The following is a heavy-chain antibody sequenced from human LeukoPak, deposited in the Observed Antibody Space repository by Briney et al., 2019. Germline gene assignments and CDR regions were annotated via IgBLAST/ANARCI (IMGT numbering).Heavy chain of an antibody. D-gene: IGHD3-22*01. CDR3: AKEGDSSGYSSDY. J-gene: IGHJ4*02. CDR2: ISYDGSNK. V-gene: IGHV3-30*18. Sequence: GRSLRLSCAASGFTFSSYGMHWVRQAPGKGLEWVAVISYDGSNKYYADSVKGRFTISRDNSKNTLYLQMNSLRAEDTAVYYCAKEGDSSGYSSDYWGQGTLVTVSS. CDR1: GFTFSSYG.